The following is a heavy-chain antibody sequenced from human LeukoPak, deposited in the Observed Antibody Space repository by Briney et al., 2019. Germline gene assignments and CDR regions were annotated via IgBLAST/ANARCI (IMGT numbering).Heavy chain of an antibody. V-gene: IGHV1-46*01. D-gene: IGHD6-13*01. CDR3: ARDPLLVAAGTYFDY. CDR1: GYTFTSYY. Sequence: ASVKVSCKASGYTFTSYYMHWVRQAPGQGLEWMGIINPSGGSTSYAQKFQGRVTMTRDTSTSTVYMELSSLRSEDTAVYYCARDPLLVAAGTYFDYWGQGTLVTVSS. CDR2: INPSGGST. J-gene: IGHJ4*02.